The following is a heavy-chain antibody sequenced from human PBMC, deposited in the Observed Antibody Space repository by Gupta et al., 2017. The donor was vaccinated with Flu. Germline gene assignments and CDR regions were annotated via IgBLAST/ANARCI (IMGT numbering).Heavy chain of an antibody. Sequence: RQSRAGAVAWIGSVYDSRTTYYNPSLKSRVTIAADTSKNQFSLKLSSVTAADTAVYYCASMNDDTSMFIFRDYWGQGTLVTVSS. D-gene: IGHD5-18*01. CDR3: ASMNDDTSMFIFRDY. V-gene: IGHV4-39*01. J-gene: IGHJ4*02. CDR2: VYDSRTT.